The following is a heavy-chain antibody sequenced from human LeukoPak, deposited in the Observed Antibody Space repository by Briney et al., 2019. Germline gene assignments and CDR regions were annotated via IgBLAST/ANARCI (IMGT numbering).Heavy chain of an antibody. CDR3: ARVGYCSSTSCYRGDDAFDI. V-gene: IGHV4-30-4*08. CDR1: GGSISSGDYY. D-gene: IGHD2-2*02. Sequence: SQTLSLTCTVSGGSISSGDYYWSWIRQPPGKGLEWIGYIYHSGSTYYNPSLKSRVTISVDRSKNQFSLKLSSVTAADTAVYYCARVGYCSSTSCYRGDDAFDIWGQGTMVTVSS. J-gene: IGHJ3*02. CDR2: IYHSGST.